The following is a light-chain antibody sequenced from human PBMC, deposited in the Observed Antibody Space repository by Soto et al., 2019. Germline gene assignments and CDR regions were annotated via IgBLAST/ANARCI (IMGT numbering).Light chain of an antibody. CDR2: DAS. Sequence: DLQMTQSPSTLSASVGDTITITCRASQSIGNWLAWFQQKPGSAPKLLVYDASNLESGVPSRFSGSGSGTEFTLTISSLQPDDFAAYYCHPYSDSWTFGQGTKVDIK. CDR3: HPYSDSWT. V-gene: IGKV1-5*01. CDR1: QSIGNW. J-gene: IGKJ1*01.